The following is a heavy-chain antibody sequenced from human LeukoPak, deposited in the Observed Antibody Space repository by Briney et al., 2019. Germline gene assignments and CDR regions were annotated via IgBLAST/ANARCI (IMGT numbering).Heavy chain of an antibody. CDR1: GFTFSSYA. D-gene: IGHD3-22*01. J-gene: IGHJ4*02. V-gene: IGHV3-23*01. CDR2: ISGSGGST. Sequence: GGSLRLSCAASGFTFSSYAMSWVRQAPGKGLEWVSAISGSGGSTYYADSVKGRLTISRDNSKNTLYLQMNSLRAEDTAVYYCAKDPHYYDSSGYYSNWGQGTLVTVSS. CDR3: AKDPHYYDSSGYYSN.